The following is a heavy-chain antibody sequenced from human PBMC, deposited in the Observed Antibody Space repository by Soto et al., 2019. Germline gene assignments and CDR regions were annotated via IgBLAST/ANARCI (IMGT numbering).Heavy chain of an antibody. V-gene: IGHV3-7*03. CDR2: LGRGGGDK. CDR3: AKELFRGSSWFNYFDY. D-gene: IGHD6-13*01. Sequence: PGGSLRLSCAASEFSFSDYWMAWVRQAPGKGLEWVADLGRGGGDKHYADSVKGRFTISRDNAKNTLYLQMNSLRAEDTAVYYCAKELFRGSSWFNYFDYWGQGTLVTVSS. J-gene: IGHJ4*02. CDR1: EFSFSDYW.